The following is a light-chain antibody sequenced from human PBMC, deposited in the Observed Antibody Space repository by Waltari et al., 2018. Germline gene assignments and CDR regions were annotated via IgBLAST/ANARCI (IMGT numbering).Light chain of an antibody. CDR2: ATF. Sequence: DIQMTQSPSSLSASVGDRVTITCRASQTISKSLNWYQVKPGIAPKLLIYATFTLQSGVPSRFSGSGSGTDFTLTITSLQPEDVGTYFCQQSFSTPLTFGPGTRVDMK. CDR3: QQSFSTPLT. J-gene: IGKJ3*01. V-gene: IGKV1-39*01. CDR1: QTISKS.